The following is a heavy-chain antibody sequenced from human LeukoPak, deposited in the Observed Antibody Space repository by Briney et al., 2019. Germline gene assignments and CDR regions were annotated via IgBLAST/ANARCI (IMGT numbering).Heavy chain of an antibody. Sequence: PSETLSLTCTVSGGSISSSSYYWGWIRQPPGKGLEWIGSIYYSGSTYYNPSLKSRVTISVDTSKNQFSLKLSSVTAADTAVYYCATYYYGSGSASGFDPWGQGTLVTVSS. CDR3: ATYYYGSGSASGFDP. CDR1: GGSISSSSYY. J-gene: IGHJ5*02. V-gene: IGHV4-39*07. CDR2: IYYSGST. D-gene: IGHD3-10*01.